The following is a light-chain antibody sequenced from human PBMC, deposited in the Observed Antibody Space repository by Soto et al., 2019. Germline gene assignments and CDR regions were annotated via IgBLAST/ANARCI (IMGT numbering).Light chain of an antibody. CDR3: QQSSGWPRT. V-gene: IGKV3-15*01. J-gene: IGKJ1*01. CDR1: QSVSNR. CDR2: RAS. Sequence: EIVMTQSPATLSVSLGERATLSCRASQSVSNRLAWYQQRPGQAPRLLIYRASANATGIPARFSGSGSGTEFTLTISSLQTEDFAIYYCQQSSGWPRTFGQGTKVEIK.